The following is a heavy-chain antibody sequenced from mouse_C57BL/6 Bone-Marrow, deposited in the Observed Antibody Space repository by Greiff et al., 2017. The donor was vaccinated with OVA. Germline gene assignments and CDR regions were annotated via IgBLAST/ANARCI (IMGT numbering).Heavy chain of an antibody. CDR1: GFNIKDDY. D-gene: IGHD2-3*01. CDR3: TPGGLLPFDY. Sequence: DVKLVESGAELVRPGASVKLSCTASGFNIKDDYMHWVKQRPEQGLEWIGWIDPENGDTEYASKFQGKATITADTSSNTAYLQLSSLTSEDTAVYYCTPGGLLPFDYWGQGTTLTVSS. CDR2: IDPENGDT. V-gene: IGHV14-4*01. J-gene: IGHJ2*01.